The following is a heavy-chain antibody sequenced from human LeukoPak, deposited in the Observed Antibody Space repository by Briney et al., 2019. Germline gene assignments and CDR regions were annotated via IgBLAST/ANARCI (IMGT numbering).Heavy chain of an antibody. J-gene: IGHJ4*02. V-gene: IGHV4-59*01. D-gene: IGHD1-1*01. CDR3: ARGTGVDFDY. CDR2: IYYSGST. Sequence: SETLSLTCTVSGGSISSYYWSWIRQPPGKGREWIGYIYYSGSTNYNPSLKSRVTISVDTSKNQFSLKLSSVTAADTAVYYCARGTGVDFDYWGQGTLVTVSS. CDR1: GGSISSYY.